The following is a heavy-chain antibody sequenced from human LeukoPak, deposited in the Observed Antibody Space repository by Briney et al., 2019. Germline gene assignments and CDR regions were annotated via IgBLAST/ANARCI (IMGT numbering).Heavy chain of an antibody. J-gene: IGHJ3*02. Sequence: SETLSLTCAVYGGSFSGYYWSWIRQPPGKGLEGIGEINHSGSTNYSPSLKSRVTISVDTSKNQFSLKLSSVTAADTAVYYCATSYYDSSGYYYDDAFDIWGQGTMVTVSS. CDR2: INHSGST. V-gene: IGHV4-34*01. D-gene: IGHD3-22*01. CDR3: ATSYYDSSGYYYDDAFDI. CDR1: GGSFSGYY.